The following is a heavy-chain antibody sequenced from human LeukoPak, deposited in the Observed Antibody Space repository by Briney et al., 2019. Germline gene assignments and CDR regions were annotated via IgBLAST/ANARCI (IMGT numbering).Heavy chain of an antibody. Sequence: GGSLRLSCAASGFTFSSYGMHWVRQAPGKGLEWVAVISYDGSNKYYADSEKGRFTISRDNSKNTLYLQMNSLRAEDTAVYYCARPHYDSNDAFDIWGQGTMVTVSS. CDR3: ARPHYDSNDAFDI. J-gene: IGHJ3*02. V-gene: IGHV3-30*03. CDR2: ISYDGSNK. D-gene: IGHD3-3*01. CDR1: GFTFSSYG.